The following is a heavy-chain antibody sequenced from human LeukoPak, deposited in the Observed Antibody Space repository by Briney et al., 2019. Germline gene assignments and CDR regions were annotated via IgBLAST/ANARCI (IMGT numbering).Heavy chain of an antibody. J-gene: IGHJ4*02. CDR1: GGSISSYY. CDR3: ARQFGSVAGTGDYLDY. V-gene: IGHV4-59*08. Sequence: PSETLSLTCTVSGGSISSYYWSWIRQPPGKGLEWIGYIYYSGSTNYNPSLKSRVTISVDTSKNQFSLKLSSVTAADTAVYYCARQFGSVAGTGDYLDYWGQGTLVTVSS. D-gene: IGHD6-19*01. CDR2: IYYSGST.